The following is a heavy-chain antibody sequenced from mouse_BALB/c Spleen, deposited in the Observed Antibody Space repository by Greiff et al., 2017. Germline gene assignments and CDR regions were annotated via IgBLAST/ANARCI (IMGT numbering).Heavy chain of an antibody. CDR2: ILPGSGST. J-gene: IGHJ2*01. CDR3: AREGITGGYYFDY. D-gene: IGHD4-1*01. Sequence: VQLQQSGAELMKPGASVKISCKATGYTFSSYWIEWVKQRPGHGLEWIGEILPGSGSTNYNEKFKGKATFTADTSSNTAYMQLSSLTSEDSAVYYCAREGITGGYYFDYWGQGTTLTVSS. CDR1: GYTFSSYW. V-gene: IGHV1-9*01.